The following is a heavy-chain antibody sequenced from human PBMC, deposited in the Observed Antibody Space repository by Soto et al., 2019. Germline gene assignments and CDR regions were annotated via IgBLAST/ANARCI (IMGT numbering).Heavy chain of an antibody. CDR1: GGSSSSSSYY. Sequence: QLQLQESGPGLVKPSETLSLTCTVSGGSSSSSSYYWGWIRQPPGKGLEWIGSIYYSGSTYYNPSLKSRVAISVDTSKNQFSLKLSSVTAAATAVYYCARHIRNVYGDYEAPGFDYWGQGTLVTVSS. CDR3: ARHIRNVYGDYEAPGFDY. J-gene: IGHJ4*02. CDR2: IYYSGST. D-gene: IGHD4-17*01. V-gene: IGHV4-39*01.